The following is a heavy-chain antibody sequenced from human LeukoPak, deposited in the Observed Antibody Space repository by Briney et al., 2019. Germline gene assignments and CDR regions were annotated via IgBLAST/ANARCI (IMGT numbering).Heavy chain of an antibody. V-gene: IGHV1-8*01. CDR2: MNPNSGNT. CDR1: GYTFTSYD. D-gene: IGHD1-26*01. Sequence: GASVKVSCKASGYTFTSYDINWVRQATGQGLEWMGWMNPNSGNTGYAQKFQGRVTMTRNTSISTAYMELSSLRSEDTAVYYCASRSVGATKSYFDYWGQGTLVTVSS. J-gene: IGHJ4*02. CDR3: ASRSVGATKSYFDY.